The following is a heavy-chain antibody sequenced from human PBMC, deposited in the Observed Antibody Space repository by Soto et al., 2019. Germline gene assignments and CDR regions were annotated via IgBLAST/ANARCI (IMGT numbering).Heavy chain of an antibody. D-gene: IGHD3-3*01. J-gene: IGHJ4*02. V-gene: IGHV3-7*01. Sequence: HPGGSLGLSCAASGFTFSSYWMSWVRQAPGKGLEWVANIKQDGSEKYYVDSVKGRFTISRDNAKNSLYLQMNSLRAEDTAVYYCARIFYGFWSGYPYYFDYWVQGT. CDR3: ARIFYGFWSGYPYYFDY. CDR1: GFTFSSYW. CDR2: IKQDGSEK.